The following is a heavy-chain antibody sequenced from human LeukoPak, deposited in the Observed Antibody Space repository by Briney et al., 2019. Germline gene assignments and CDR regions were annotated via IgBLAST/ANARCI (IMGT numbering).Heavy chain of an antibody. J-gene: IGHJ4*02. Sequence: SETLSLTCTVSGGSISSSSYYWGWIRQPPGKGLEWIGSIYYSGSTYYNPSLKSRVTISVDTSKNQFSLKLSSVTAADTAVYYCARQGYYDILTGYYTFDYWGRGTLVTVSS. D-gene: IGHD3-9*01. CDR1: GGSISSSSYY. V-gene: IGHV4-39*01. CDR2: IYYSGST. CDR3: ARQGYYDILTGYYTFDY.